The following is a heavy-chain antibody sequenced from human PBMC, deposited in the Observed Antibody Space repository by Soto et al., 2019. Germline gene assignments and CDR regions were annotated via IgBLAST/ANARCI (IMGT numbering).Heavy chain of an antibody. CDR2: IYPDDSDT. CDR3: TRQSSYYGMDV. J-gene: IGHJ6*02. V-gene: IGHV5-51*01. Sequence: GESLKISCKGSGYSFSNYWIGWVRQMPGKGLEWMGIIYPDDSDTRYNPSFQGQVTISADKSITTAYLQWSSLKASDTAMYYCTRQSSYYGMDVWGQGTTVTVSS. CDR1: GYSFSNYW.